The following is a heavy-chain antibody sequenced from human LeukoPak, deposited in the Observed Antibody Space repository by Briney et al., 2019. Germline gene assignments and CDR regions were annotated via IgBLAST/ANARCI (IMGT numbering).Heavy chain of an antibody. V-gene: IGHV1-18*01. CDR3: ARDLGIVGATHFDH. J-gene: IGHJ4*02. CDR1: GYTFTNYG. D-gene: IGHD1-26*01. CDR2: INVYNGNT. Sequence: ASVKVSCKASGYTFTNYGFSWVRQAPGQGLEWMGWINVYNGNTNYAQKLQGRVTMTTDTSTSTAYMELRSLGSDDTAVYYCARDLGIVGATHFDHWGQGTLVIVSS.